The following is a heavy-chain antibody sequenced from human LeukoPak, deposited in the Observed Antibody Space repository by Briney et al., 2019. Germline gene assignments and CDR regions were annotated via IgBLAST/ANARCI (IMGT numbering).Heavy chain of an antibody. CDR1: GFTFSSYA. Sequence: PGGSLRLSCAASGFTFSSYAMNWVRQAPGKGLEWVSFITRSSGTIYYADSVKGRFTVSRDNAESSLYLQMNSLRDEDTAVYSCVRDKLGGAFDVWGHGTMVTVSS. J-gene: IGHJ3*01. CDR3: VRDKLGGAFDV. D-gene: IGHD1-7*01. CDR2: ITRSSGTI. V-gene: IGHV3-48*02.